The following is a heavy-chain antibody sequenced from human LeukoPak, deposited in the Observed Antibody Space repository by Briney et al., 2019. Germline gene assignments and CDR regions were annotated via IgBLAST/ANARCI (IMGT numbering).Heavy chain of an antibody. D-gene: IGHD2-2*01. J-gene: IGHJ4*02. CDR1: GFTFSDYG. Sequence: AGGSLRLSCAASGFTFSDYGMHWVRQAPGKGLEWVAFIQSDGSEKSSADSVKGRFTISRDNSKNTLYLQMNSLRAEDTAVYYCAKGTLDIVVVPAAPKVYYFDYWGQGTLVTVSS. CDR2: IQSDGSEK. CDR3: AKGTLDIVVVPAAPKVYYFDY. V-gene: IGHV3-30*02.